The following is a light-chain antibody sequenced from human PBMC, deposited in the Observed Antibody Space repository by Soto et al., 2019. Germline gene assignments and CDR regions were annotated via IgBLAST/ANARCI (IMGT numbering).Light chain of an antibody. Sequence: EIVVTQSPGTLSLSPGERATLSCRASQSVSSSYLAWYQQKPGQAPRLLIYGASSRATGIPDRFSGSGSGTDFTLTISRLEPEDFAMYYCQQYGSSPLTFGGGTKVEIK. V-gene: IGKV3-20*01. J-gene: IGKJ4*01. CDR2: GAS. CDR3: QQYGSSPLT. CDR1: QSVSSSY.